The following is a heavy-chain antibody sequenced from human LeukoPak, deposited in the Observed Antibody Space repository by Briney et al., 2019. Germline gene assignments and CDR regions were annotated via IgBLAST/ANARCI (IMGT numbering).Heavy chain of an antibody. D-gene: IGHD6-19*01. CDR2: ISAIGGNT. V-gene: IGHV3-23*01. CDR1: GHTFSTHD. J-gene: IGHJ4*02. CDR3: AKGGWYDY. Sequence: GGSLRLSYAASGHTFSTHDMRWARQAPGKGLEWVSAISAIGGNTYYADSVKGPFTSSRDNSKNTLYLQMNSLRAEDTAVYYCAKGGWYDYWGQGTLVTVSS.